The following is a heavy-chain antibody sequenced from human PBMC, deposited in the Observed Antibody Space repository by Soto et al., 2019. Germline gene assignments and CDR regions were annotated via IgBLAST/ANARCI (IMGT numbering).Heavy chain of an antibody. CDR2: ISSDGGIK. V-gene: IGHV3-30-3*01. J-gene: IGHJ5*02. CDR1: GFTFSSYT. Sequence: QVQLVESGGGVVQPGGSLKLSCTASGFTFSSYTMHWVRQAPGKGLDWVAAISSDGGIKYYAHSVKGRFTISRDNSRNTLYLQMTSLRPDDTSLVYCARDPSGGFNWFDPWGQGTLVTVSS. D-gene: IGHD3-10*01. CDR3: ARDPSGGFNWFDP.